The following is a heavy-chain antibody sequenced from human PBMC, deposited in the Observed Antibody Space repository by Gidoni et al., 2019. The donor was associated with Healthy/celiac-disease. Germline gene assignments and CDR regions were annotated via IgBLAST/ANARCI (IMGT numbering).Heavy chain of an antibody. CDR2: IWYAGSKK. Sequence: QVQLVEAGGSVGQPGRSLRLPCAASGFTFRSYGMHWVRQAPGKGLEWVAVIWYAGSKKYYADSVKGRFTISRDNSKNTLYLPMNSLRAEDTAVYYCAREGGSLGVVIMGWFDPWGQGTLVTVSS. CDR1: GFTFRSYG. J-gene: IGHJ5*02. CDR3: AREGGSLGVVIMGWFDP. V-gene: IGHV3-33*01. D-gene: IGHD3-3*01.